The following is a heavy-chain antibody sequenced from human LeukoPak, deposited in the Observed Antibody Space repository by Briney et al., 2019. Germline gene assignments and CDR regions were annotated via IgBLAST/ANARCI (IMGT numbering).Heavy chain of an antibody. J-gene: IGHJ4*02. V-gene: IGHV3-23*01. CDR2: ISGSGGST. Sequence: GGSLRLSCAASGFTFSSYAMSWVRQAPGKGLEWVLAISGSGGSTYYADSVKGRFTISRDNSKNTLYLQMNSLRAEDTAVYYCVKEVIVATILDYWGQGTLVTVSS. CDR1: GFTFSSYA. CDR3: VKEVIVATILDY. D-gene: IGHD5-12*01.